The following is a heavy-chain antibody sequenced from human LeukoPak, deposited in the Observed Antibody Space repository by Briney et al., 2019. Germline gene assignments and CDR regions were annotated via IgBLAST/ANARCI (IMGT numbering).Heavy chain of an antibody. CDR1: GFTFSKFA. J-gene: IGHJ4*02. CDR2: VSYDGSYK. D-gene: IGHD6-13*01. Sequence: PGGSLRLSCAAAGFTFSKFAMHWVRQAPGKGLEWVAVVSYDGSYKYYADSVKGRFTISRDNSKNSLYLQMNSLRAEDTAVYYCAKGPKKQMVGSRGYYFDFWGQGTLVTVSS. CDR3: AKGPKKQMVGSRGYYFDF. V-gene: IGHV3-30*04.